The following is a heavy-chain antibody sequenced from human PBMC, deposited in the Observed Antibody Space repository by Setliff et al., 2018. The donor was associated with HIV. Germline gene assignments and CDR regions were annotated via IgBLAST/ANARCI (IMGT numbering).Heavy chain of an antibody. V-gene: IGHV4-61*02. Sequence: PSETLSLTCSVSGGSISSSSYYGGWIRQPPGKGLEWIGRIYTSGSTNYNPSLKSRVTISVDTSKNQFSLKLSSVTAADTAVYYCARESDQLNWFDPWGQGTLVTVSS. J-gene: IGHJ5*02. CDR3: ARESDQLNWFDP. CDR1: GGSISSSSYY. D-gene: IGHD1-1*01. CDR2: IYTSGST.